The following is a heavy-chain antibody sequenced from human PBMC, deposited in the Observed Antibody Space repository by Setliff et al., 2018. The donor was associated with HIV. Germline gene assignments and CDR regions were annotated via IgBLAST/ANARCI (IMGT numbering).Heavy chain of an antibody. Sequence: SETLSLTCAVYGESFSDDYWSWIRQPPGWGLEWIGEINHSGTTNYNPSLMGRLNISVDTSKRQLSLDLNSVTAADTAIYYCARRARNWLHPFDHWGQGFLVTVSS. CDR1: GESFSDDY. D-gene: IGHD5-12*01. CDR3: ARRARNWLHPFDH. CDR2: INHSGTT. J-gene: IGHJ4*02. V-gene: IGHV4-34*01.